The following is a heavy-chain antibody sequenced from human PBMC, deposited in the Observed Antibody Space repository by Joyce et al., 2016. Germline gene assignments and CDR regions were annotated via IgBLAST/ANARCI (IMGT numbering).Heavy chain of an antibody. CDR1: GVTLSESS. Sequence: QVQLLQSGADLKKPGASVKVSCKVSGVTLSESSIHWVRQAPGKGLEWMGGLDAEEGETIYAQKFQDRVTMTEDSSTDTAYMQLSSLTFDDTAVYYCATGRGPQILPFHFWGQGKMVTIS. CDR2: LDAEEGET. V-gene: IGHV1-24*01. CDR3: ATGRGPQILPFHF. J-gene: IGHJ3*01.